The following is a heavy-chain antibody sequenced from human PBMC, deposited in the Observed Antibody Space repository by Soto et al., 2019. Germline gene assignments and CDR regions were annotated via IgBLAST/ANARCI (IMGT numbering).Heavy chain of an antibody. CDR2: ISYDGSNK. D-gene: IGHD5-18*01. J-gene: IGHJ4*02. CDR3: ARDAFPEQYSYGPFDY. Sequence: QVQLVESGGGVVQPGRSLRLSCAASGFTFSSYAMHWVRQAPGKGLEWVAVISYDGSNKYYADSVKGRFTISRDNSKKTLYLQMNSLRAEDKAVYYCARDAFPEQYSYGPFDYWGQGTLVTVSS. V-gene: IGHV3-30-3*01. CDR1: GFTFSSYA.